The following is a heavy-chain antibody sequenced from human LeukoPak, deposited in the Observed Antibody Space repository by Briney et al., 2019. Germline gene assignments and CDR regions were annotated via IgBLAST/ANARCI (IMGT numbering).Heavy chain of an antibody. Sequence: PGGSLRLSRAASGFTASGFTFSNAWMSWVRQAPGKGLEWVGRIKSKTDGGTTDFAAPVKGRFTISRDDSQNTLSLQMTNLKTEDTAVYYCTTDSGNWYFYYYYMDVWGKGATVTVSS. CDR2: IKSKTDGGTT. J-gene: IGHJ6*03. CDR1: GFTFSNAW. V-gene: IGHV3-15*01. D-gene: IGHD6-25*01. CDR3: TTDSGNWYFYYYYMDV.